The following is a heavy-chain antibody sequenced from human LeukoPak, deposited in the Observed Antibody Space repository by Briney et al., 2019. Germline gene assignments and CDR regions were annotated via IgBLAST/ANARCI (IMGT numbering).Heavy chain of an antibody. CDR3: ARHLYRGRGRSSSDY. J-gene: IGHJ4*02. CDR2: IYPGDSET. CDR1: GYSFTSYH. D-gene: IGHD6-6*01. Sequence: GESLQISCKGSGYSFTSYHIAWVRQMPGEGLEWMGIIYPGDSETTYSPSFQGQVTISADKSIDTAYLQWTSLNVSDTAIYYCARHLYRGRGRSSSDYWGQGTLVTVSS. V-gene: IGHV5-51*01.